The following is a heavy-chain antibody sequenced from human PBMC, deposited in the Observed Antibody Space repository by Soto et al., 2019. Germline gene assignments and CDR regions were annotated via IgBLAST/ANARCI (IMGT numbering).Heavy chain of an antibody. CDR2: ISASGGNT. D-gene: IGHD3-10*01. V-gene: IGHV3-23*01. J-gene: IGHJ4*02. CDR3: AKSGSHSYFDY. Sequence: LRLSCSASAFTFGGYAMSWVRQAPGKGLGWVSSISASGGNTYYADSVKGRFTISRGNSKNTLYLQMNSLRAEGTAVYYCAKSGSHSYFDYWGQGTLVTVSS. CDR1: AFTFGGYA.